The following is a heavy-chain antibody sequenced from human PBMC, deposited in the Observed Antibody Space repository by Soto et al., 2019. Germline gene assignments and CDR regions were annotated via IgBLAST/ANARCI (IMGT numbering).Heavy chain of an antibody. D-gene: IGHD6-19*01. CDR2: IWYDGSNK. CDR3: ARDGRGAVAPYLPVDP. Sequence: QVQLVESGGGVVQPGRSLRLSCAASGFTFSSYGMHWVRQAPGKGLEWVASIWYDGSNKYYADSVKGRFTISRDNSKNPLDLQMNSPQAADPAVYSCARDGRGAVAPYLPVDPWCQGTLVTVSS. V-gene: IGHV3-33*01. J-gene: IGHJ5*02. CDR1: GFTFSSYG.